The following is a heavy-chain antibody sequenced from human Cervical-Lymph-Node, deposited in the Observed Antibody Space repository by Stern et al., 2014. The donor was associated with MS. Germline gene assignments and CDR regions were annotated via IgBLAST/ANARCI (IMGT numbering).Heavy chain of an antibody. CDR1: GLTFGDSA. Sequence: MQLVESGGGLVQPGRSLRLSCTASGLTFGDSAMRWFRQAPGKGLEWVGFITSKAYGATAEHAASLKGRFTISRDDSKGIAYLQMNSLKNEDTAVYYCTTGPSTFYYNGMDVWGQGTAVTVSS. D-gene: IGHD3-16*01. CDR3: TTGPSTFYYNGMDV. CDR2: ITSKAYGATA. V-gene: IGHV3-49*03. J-gene: IGHJ6*02.